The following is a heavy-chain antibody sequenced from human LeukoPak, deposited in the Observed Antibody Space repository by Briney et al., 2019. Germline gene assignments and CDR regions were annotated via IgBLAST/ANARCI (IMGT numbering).Heavy chain of an antibody. CDR1: GGSISSYY. J-gene: IGHJ4*02. D-gene: IGHD4-17*01. V-gene: IGHV4-59*12. CDR2: IYYSGST. Sequence: SETLSLTCTVSGGSISSYYWSWIRQPPGKGLEWIGYIYYSGSTYYNPSLKGRVTISVDTSKNQFSLKLSSVTAADTAVYYCARGGSSYGDYGVSDYWGQGTLVTVSS. CDR3: ARGGSSYGDYGVSDY.